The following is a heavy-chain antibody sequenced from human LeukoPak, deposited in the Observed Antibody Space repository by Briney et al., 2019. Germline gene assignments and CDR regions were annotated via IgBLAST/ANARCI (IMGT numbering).Heavy chain of an antibody. Sequence: GGSLRLSRTASGFSFSGHWMHWARQLPGKGLVWVSRISPTGSTTSYADSVKGRFTVSRDNAKNTLYLQVNNLRAEDTAVYYCARGPNSNWSGLDFWGQGTLLTVSS. D-gene: IGHD6-6*01. J-gene: IGHJ4*02. V-gene: IGHV3-74*01. CDR2: ISPTGSTT. CDR1: GFSFSGHW. CDR3: ARGPNSNWSGLDF.